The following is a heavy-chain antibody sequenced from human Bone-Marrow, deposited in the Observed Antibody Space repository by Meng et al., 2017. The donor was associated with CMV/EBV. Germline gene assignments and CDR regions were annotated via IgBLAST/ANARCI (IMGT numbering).Heavy chain of an antibody. D-gene: IGHD6-19*01. J-gene: IGHJ4*02. CDR3: ASLGYSSGWPPGY. V-gene: IGHV3-9*01. CDR1: GFTFDDYA. Sequence: GGSLRLSCAASGFTFDDYAMHWVRQAPGKGLEWVSGISWNSGSIGYADSVKGRFTISRDNAKNSLYLQMNSLRAEDTAVYYCASLGYSSGWPPGYWGQGTLVTVSS. CDR2: ISWNSGSI.